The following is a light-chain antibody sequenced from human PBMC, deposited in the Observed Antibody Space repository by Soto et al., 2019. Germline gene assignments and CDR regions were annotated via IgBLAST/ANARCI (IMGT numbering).Light chain of an antibody. V-gene: IGLV2-14*03. CDR3: ASYTTSRTLI. J-gene: IGLJ2*01. Sequence: QSALTQPASVSGSPGQSISISCTGTSTDIGAYAFVSWYQHLPGKAPRLMIYDVNHRPSGVSDRFSGSQSGNTASLTISGLQTEDEADYYCASYTTSRTLIFGGGTKLTVL. CDR1: STDIGAYAF. CDR2: DVN.